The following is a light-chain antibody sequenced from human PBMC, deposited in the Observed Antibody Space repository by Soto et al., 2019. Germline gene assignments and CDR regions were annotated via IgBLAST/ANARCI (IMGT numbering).Light chain of an antibody. CDR3: SSYTSSSTLVV. CDR2: AVS. Sequence: QYVLTQTASVSGSPGKSITFSCTGPSSDVGGYNYVSWYQQYPGKAPKLMIYAVSDRPSGVSNRFSGSKSGNTASLTISGLQAEDEADYYCSSYTSSSTLVVFGGGTKVTVL. J-gene: IGLJ3*02. CDR1: SSDVGGYNY. V-gene: IGLV2-14*01.